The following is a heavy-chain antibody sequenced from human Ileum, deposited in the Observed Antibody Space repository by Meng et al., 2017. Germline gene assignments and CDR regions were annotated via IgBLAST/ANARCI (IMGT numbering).Heavy chain of an antibody. V-gene: IGHV4-4*02. J-gene: IGHJ4*02. CDR1: GDSISTTNW. CDR3: AANSGKKMHS. CDR2: IYHSGLV. Sequence: QGPLKESGPGLVKPSGTLVLTCAVSGDSISTTNWWNWVRQPPGEGLEWIGEIYHSGLVNYNLSLKSRVTLSIDKSKNQFSLKLISVTAADTGVYYCAANSGKKMHSWGQGTLVTVSS. D-gene: IGHD4-23*01.